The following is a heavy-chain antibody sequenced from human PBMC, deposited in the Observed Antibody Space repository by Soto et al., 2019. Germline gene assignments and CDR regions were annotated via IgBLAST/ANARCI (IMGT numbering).Heavy chain of an antibody. CDR3: PKPLLTGYAYGMDV. D-gene: IGHD3-9*01. CDR1: GFTFSSNV. CDR2: ISGSGGST. Sequence: EVQLLESGGGLVQPGGSLRLSCAASGFTFSSNVMSWVRQAPGKGLEWVSAISGSGGSTYYADSVKGRFTISRDNSKNTLYLQMNSLRAEDTAVYYCPKPLLTGYAYGMDVWGQGTTVTVSS. V-gene: IGHV3-23*01. J-gene: IGHJ6*02.